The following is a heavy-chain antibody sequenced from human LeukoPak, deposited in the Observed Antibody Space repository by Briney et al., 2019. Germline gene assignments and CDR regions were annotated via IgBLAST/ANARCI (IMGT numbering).Heavy chain of an antibody. Sequence: ASVKVSCKASGYTFTGYYMHWVRQAPGQGLEWMGWINPNSGGTNYAQKFQGRVTMTRDTSIRTAYMELSRLRSDDTAVYYCARVPKATPGHFDYWGQGTLVTVSS. CDR1: GYTFTGYY. J-gene: IGHJ4*02. CDR3: ARVPKATPGHFDY. V-gene: IGHV1-2*02. CDR2: INPNSGGT.